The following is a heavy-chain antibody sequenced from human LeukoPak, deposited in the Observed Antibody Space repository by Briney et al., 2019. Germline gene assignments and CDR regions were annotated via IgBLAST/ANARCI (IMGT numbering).Heavy chain of an antibody. CDR3: ARCMSELDYGDYAYYYHMDV. CDR1: GDSLTSGSRY. V-gene: IGHV4-61*09. J-gene: IGHJ6*04. D-gene: IGHD4-17*01. Sequence: PSETLSLTCNVSGDSLTSGSRYWSWIRQPAGKGLEWIGHFYSSTRTTYNPSLESRVTISGDTAKNQFSLKLDSVTAADTAVYFCARCMSELDYGDYAYYYHMDVWGKGTTVTVSS. CDR2: FYSSTRT.